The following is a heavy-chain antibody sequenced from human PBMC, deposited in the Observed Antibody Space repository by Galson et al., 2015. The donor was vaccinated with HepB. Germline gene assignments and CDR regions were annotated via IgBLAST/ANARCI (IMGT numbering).Heavy chain of an antibody. CDR3: AKGYGLFDS. J-gene: IGHJ5*01. Sequence: SLRLSCAASGFAFDSHAMSWVRQAPGRGLEWISGITGKGDSTFYADSVKGWFTVSKDNSNNMLYLQINSLRAEDAGLYFCAKGYGLFDSWGQGILVTVSS. D-gene: IGHD5-18*01. CDR2: ITGKGDST. CDR1: GFAFDSHA. V-gene: IGHV3-23*01.